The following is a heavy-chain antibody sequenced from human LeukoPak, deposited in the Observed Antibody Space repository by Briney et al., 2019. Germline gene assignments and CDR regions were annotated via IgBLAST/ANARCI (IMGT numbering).Heavy chain of an antibody. Sequence: SETLSLTCTVSGGSISSYYWSWIRQPAGKGLEWIGRIYTSGSTNYNPSLKSRVTMSVDTSKNHFSLNLTAVTAADTAIYYCARTGSGRDYYGMDVWGQGTSVTVSS. J-gene: IGHJ6*02. V-gene: IGHV4-4*07. CDR2: IYTSGST. CDR1: GGSISSYY. CDR3: ARTGSGRDYYGMDV. D-gene: IGHD5-12*01.